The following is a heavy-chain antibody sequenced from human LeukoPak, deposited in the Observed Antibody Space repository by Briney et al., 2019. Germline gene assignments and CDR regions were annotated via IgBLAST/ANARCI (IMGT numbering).Heavy chain of an antibody. D-gene: IGHD3-10*01. Sequence: GGSLRLSCAASGLTGSRNYVSWVRQAPGKGLEWVSAIHTSGDTCYADSVKGRFTISRDTSKNTLYLQINSLRVEDTAVYYCFFFGHPNHWGQGPLVPFSS. J-gene: IGHJ5*02. CDR3: FFFGHPNH. CDR1: GLTGSRNY. V-gene: IGHV3-53*01. CDR2: IHTSGDT.